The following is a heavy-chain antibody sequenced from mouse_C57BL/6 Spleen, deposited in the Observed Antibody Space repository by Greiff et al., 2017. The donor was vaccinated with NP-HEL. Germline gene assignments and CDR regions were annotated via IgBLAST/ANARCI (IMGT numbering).Heavy chain of an antibody. Sequence: VQLQQSGAELARPGASVKLSCKASGYTFTSYGISWVKQRTGQGLEWIGEIYPRSSNTYYNEKFKGKATLTADKSSSTAYMELRSLTSEDSAVYFCARWDDYDGNYAMDYWGQGTSVTVSS. V-gene: IGHV1-81*01. CDR1: GYTFTSYG. D-gene: IGHD2-4*01. CDR3: ARWDDYDGNYAMDY. CDR2: IYPRSSNT. J-gene: IGHJ4*01.